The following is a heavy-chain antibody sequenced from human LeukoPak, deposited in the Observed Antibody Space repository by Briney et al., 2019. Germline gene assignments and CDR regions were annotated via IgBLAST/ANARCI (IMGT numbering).Heavy chain of an antibody. CDR3: AGVGYCSSTSCYRYANWFDP. CDR1: GFTFRSCA. V-gene: IGHV3-30*04. CDR2: ISYDGSNK. Sequence: GVSLTLSCAASGFTFRSCAMHGVPQAPGKGVEGVAVISYDGSNKYYADSVKGRFTISRDNSKNTLYLQMNSLRAEDTAVYYCAGVGYCSSTSCYRYANWFDPGGQGTLVTVSA. J-gene: IGHJ5*02. D-gene: IGHD2-2*01.